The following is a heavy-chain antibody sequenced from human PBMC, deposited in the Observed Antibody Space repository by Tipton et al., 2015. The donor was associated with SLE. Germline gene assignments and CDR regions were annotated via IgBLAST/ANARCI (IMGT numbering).Heavy chain of an antibody. Sequence: SLRLSCAASGFTFSTYGFHWVRQAPGKGLEWVAVMWYDGSNKYNGDLVKGRFTISRDNSKNTLSPQMNSLRVEDTAVYYCARGGAGGDSDAFEIWGQGTMVIVSS. J-gene: IGHJ3*02. CDR2: MWYDGSNK. CDR1: GFTFSTYG. D-gene: IGHD2-21*02. CDR3: ARGGAGGDSDAFEI. V-gene: IGHV3-33*01.